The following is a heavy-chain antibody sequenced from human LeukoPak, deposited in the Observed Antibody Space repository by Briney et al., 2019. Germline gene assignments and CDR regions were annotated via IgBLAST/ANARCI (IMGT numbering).Heavy chain of an antibody. CDR1: GFTFSSYE. J-gene: IGHJ4*02. D-gene: IGHD3-16*01. CDR3: ARDEGDYVWGSLSI. CDR2: ISSSGSTI. V-gene: IGHV3-48*03. Sequence: GGSLRLSCAASGFTFSSYEMNWVRQAPGKGLEWVSYISSSGSTIYYADSVKGRFTISRDNAKNSLCLQMNSLRAEDTAVYYCARDEGDYVWGSLSIWGQGTLVTVSS.